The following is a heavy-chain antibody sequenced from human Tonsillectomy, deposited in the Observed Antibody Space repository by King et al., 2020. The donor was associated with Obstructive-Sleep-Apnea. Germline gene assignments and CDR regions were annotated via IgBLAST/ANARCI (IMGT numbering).Heavy chain of an antibody. CDR1: GFTFSSYG. J-gene: IGHJ3*02. CDR3: AIVPYYDSSGFRAFDI. CDR2: MGHDGSNK. D-gene: IGHD3-22*01. Sequence: VQLVESGGGVVQPGRSLRLSCAASGFTFSSYGMHWVRQAPGKGLEWVAVMGHDGSNKYYADSVKGRFTISRDNSKNTLYLQMNSLRAEDTAVYYCAIVPYYDSSGFRAFDIWGQGTMVTVSS. V-gene: IGHV3-33*01.